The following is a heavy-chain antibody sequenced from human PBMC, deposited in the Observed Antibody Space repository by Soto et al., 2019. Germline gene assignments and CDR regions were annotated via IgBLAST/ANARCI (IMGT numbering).Heavy chain of an antibody. J-gene: IGHJ6*03. CDR3: ARHPELHSGYDYVFFRPDYYMDV. CDR1: CGSIISYH. CDR2: IYYSGST. D-gene: IGHD5-12*01. Sequence: PSETLSLTYTVSCGSIISYHCRCILQPPGKGLEWIWYIYYSGSTNYNPPRKSRVTISVDTSKNQFSLKLSSVTAADTAVYYCARHPELHSGYDYVFFRPDYYMDVWGKGTTVTVS. V-gene: IGHV4-59*08.